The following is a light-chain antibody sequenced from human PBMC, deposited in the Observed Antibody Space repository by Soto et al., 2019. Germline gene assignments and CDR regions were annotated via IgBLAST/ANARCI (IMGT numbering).Light chain of an antibody. CDR3: QQRNVWPPIT. V-gene: IGKV3-15*01. J-gene: IGKJ5*01. CDR1: QSVGAT. Sequence: EIVMTQSPATLSVSPGERATLSCRASQSVGATVAWYHQRPGQAPRLLISGASTRATGVPARVSASGSGTEFTLTINNLEPEDFAVYYCQQRNVWPPITFGQGTRLEIK. CDR2: GAS.